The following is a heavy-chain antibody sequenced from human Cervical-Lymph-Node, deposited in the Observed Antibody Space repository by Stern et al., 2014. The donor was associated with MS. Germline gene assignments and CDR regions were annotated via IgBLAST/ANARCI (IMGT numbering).Heavy chain of an antibody. CDR1: GFTLSSYA. CDR2: ISGYGGSS. J-gene: IGHJ4*02. V-gene: IGHV3-23*04. CDR3: AKGGDDYYFDY. D-gene: IGHD2-21*02. Sequence: EVQLVQSGGGLVQPGGSLRLSCVASGFTLSSYAMSWVRQAPGKGLEWVSTISGYGGSSYYGDSLKGRFTISRDNSKNTLYLQLNNLRAEDTAVYYCAKGGDDYYFDYWGQGTLVTVSS.